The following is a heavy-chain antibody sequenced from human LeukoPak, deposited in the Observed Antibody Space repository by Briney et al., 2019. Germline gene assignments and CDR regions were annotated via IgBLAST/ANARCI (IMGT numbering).Heavy chain of an antibody. D-gene: IGHD3-10*01. CDR3: TTGQFFGET. Sequence: GGSLRLSCADSGFTFSRFWMTWIRQAPGKGPEWVANIDQDGREKHYVGAVRGRFTISRDNAKKTLYLQMNSLRAGDTAVYYCTTGQFFGETWGQGTLVTVSS. V-gene: IGHV3-7*01. CDR1: GFTFSRFW. J-gene: IGHJ4*02. CDR2: IDQDGREK.